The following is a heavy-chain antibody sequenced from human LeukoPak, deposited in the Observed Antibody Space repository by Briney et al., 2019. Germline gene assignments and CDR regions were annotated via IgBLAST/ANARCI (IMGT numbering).Heavy chain of an antibody. D-gene: IGHD3-3*02. CDR1: GFTFSNYW. CDR2: IKQDGSEK. Sequence: GSLRLSCAASGFTFSNYWMSWVRQAPGKGLEWVANIKQDGSEKYYVNSVKGRFTISRDNSKNTLYLQMNSLRAEDTAVYYCARDSIRTDAFDIWGQGTMVTVSS. V-gene: IGHV3-7*03. J-gene: IGHJ3*02. CDR3: ARDSIRTDAFDI.